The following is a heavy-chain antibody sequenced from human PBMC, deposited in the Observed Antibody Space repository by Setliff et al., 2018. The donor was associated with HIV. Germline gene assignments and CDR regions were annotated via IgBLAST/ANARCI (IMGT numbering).Heavy chain of an antibody. CDR3: ATSLPPGISYVYDAFDI. V-gene: IGHV3-48*04. CDR2: ISSSGTTM. CDR1: GFTFNTYS. D-gene: IGHD3-16*01. J-gene: IGHJ3*02. Sequence: PGGSLRLSCAASGFTFNTYSMSWVRQAPGKGLEWLSYISSSGTTMHYADSVRGRFTISRDNAKNSLLLQMNSLRAEDTAVYYCATSLPPGISYVYDAFDIWGQGTMVTV.